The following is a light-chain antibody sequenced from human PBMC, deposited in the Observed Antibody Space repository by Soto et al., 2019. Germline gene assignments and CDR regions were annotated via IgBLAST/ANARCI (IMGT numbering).Light chain of an antibody. Sequence: DVPMTQSPSTLSASVGDRVTITCRASQNIDNWLAWYQQKPRKAPKLLIYKASSLESGVPSRFSGSGSGTEFTVTISSLEGDDFATYHCQEYNSYSVPSFGQGTKVEIK. J-gene: IGKJ1*01. CDR2: KAS. CDR3: QEYNSYSVPS. V-gene: IGKV1-5*03. CDR1: QNIDNW.